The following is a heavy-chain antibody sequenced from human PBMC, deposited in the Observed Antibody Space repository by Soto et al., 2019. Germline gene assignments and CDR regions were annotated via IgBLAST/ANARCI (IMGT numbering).Heavy chain of an antibody. CDR1: GYSFTSYW. CDR2: IDPSDSYT. CDR3: ARLQAAAGDNDLTFGY. D-gene: IGHD6-13*01. J-gene: IGHJ4*02. Sequence: EVQLVQSGAEVKKPGESLRISCKGSGYSFTSYWISWVRQMPGKGLEWMGRIDPSDSYTNYSPSFQGHVTISADKAISTADLQWSSRKASDTAMYYCARLQAAAGDNDLTFGYWGQGTLVTVSS. V-gene: IGHV5-10-1*01.